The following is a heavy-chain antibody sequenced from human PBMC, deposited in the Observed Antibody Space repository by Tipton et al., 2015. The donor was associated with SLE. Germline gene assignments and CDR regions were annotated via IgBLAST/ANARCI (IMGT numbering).Heavy chain of an antibody. D-gene: IGHD3-22*01. CDR2: IFYSGST. CDR1: GGSISSYY. J-gene: IGHJ4*02. Sequence: LRLSCTVSGGSISSYYWSWIRQSPGKGLEWIGYIFYSGSTNYNPSLKSRVTISVDTSKNQFSLKLNSVTAADTAVYYCARSLGTYFYDSTVAFWGQGTLATVSS. V-gene: IGHV4-59*01. CDR3: ARSLGTYFYDSTVAF.